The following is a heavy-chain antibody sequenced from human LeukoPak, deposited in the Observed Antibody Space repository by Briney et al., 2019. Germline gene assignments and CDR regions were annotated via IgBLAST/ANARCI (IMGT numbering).Heavy chain of an antibody. V-gene: IGHV4-59*01. CDR2: IYYSGST. Sequence: SETLSLTCAVSGGSISSYYWSWIRQPPGKGLEWIGYIYYSGSTNYNPSLKSRVTISVDTSKNQFSLKLSSVTAADTAVYYCAKFTYGDYDAFDIWGQGTMVTVFS. CDR3: AKFTYGDYDAFDI. D-gene: IGHD4-17*01. CDR1: GGSISSYY. J-gene: IGHJ3*02.